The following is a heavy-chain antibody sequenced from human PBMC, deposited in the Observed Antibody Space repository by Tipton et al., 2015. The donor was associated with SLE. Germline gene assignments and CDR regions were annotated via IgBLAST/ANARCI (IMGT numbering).Heavy chain of an antibody. J-gene: IGHJ5*02. CDR2: VYYNGDT. V-gene: IGHV4-39*07. CDR3: VRRILVPATIDFFDP. Sequence: TLSLTCTVSGGSLSTNNHFWAWIRQPPGKGLEWIGNVYYNGDTYMNPSLKSRVTLSVDTSKNQFSLKVNSVTAADTAVYYCVRRILVPATIDFFDPWGQGTLVTVFS. D-gene: IGHD1-26*01. CDR1: GGSLSTNNHF.